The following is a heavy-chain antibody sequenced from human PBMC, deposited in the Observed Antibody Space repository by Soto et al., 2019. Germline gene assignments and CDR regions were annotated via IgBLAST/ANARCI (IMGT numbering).Heavy chain of an antibody. CDR1: GGSISSYY. D-gene: IGHD3-16*01. CDR2: IYYSGST. CDR3: ASVWGGAFDI. J-gene: IGHJ3*02. Sequence: QVQLQESGPGLVKPSETLSLTCTVSGGSISSYYWSWIRQPPGKGLEWVGYIYYSGSTNYNPSLKXXVXIXXDTSRLQFSLQLSSVTAADTAVYYCASVWGGAFDIWGQGTMVTVSS. V-gene: IGHV4-59*01.